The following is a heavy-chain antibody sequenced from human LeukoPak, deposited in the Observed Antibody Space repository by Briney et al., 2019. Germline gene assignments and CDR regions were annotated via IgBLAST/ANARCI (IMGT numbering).Heavy chain of an antibody. J-gene: IGHJ4*02. V-gene: IGHV1-18*01. Sequence: ASVKVSCKASGYIFTSYGISWVRQAPGQGLEWMGWISAYNGNTNYAQKLQGRVTMTTDTSTSTAYMELRSLRSDDTAVYYCATPIVGATLGYWGQGTLVTVSS. CDR2: ISAYNGNT. D-gene: IGHD1-26*01. CDR3: ATPIVGATLGY. CDR1: GYIFTSYG.